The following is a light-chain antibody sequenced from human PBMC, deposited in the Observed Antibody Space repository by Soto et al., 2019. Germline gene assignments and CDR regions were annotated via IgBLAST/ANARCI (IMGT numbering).Light chain of an antibody. CDR2: AGS. V-gene: IGLV2-23*01. CDR3: CSYAVTSTWV. CDR1: SSDVGSYNV. J-gene: IGLJ3*02. Sequence: QSALTQPASVSGSPGQSITISCTGTSSDVGSYNVVSWYQQHPGKAPKLMIYAGSKRPSGGSDRFSGSKSGNTASLTISGLQAEDEADYYCCSYAVTSTWVFGGGTKLTVL.